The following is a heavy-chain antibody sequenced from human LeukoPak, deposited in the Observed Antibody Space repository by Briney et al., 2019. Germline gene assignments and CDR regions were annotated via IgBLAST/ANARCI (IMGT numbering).Heavy chain of an antibody. CDR1: GFTFSSYG. Sequence: GRSLRLSCAASGFTFSSYGMHWVRQAPGKGLEWVAVISYDGSNKYYADSVKGRFTISRDNSKNTLYLQMNSLRAEDTAVYYCARPQGGDHSSGWYSVFDIWGQGTMVTVSS. V-gene: IGHV3-30*03. D-gene: IGHD6-19*01. J-gene: IGHJ3*02. CDR3: ARPQGGDHSSGWYSVFDI. CDR2: ISYDGSNK.